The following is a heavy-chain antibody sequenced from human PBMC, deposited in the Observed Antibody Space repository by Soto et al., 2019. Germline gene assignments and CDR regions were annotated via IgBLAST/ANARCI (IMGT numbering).Heavy chain of an antibody. CDR2: ISYDGSNK. Sequence: GGSLRLSCAASGFTFSSYGMHWVRQAPGKGLEWVAVISYDGSNKYYADSVKGRFTISRDNSKNTLHLQMNSLRAEDTAVYYCAKDIGIVVVVAATYGLDVSGQGSTVTVSS. V-gene: IGHV3-30*18. D-gene: IGHD2-15*01. CDR3: AKDIGIVVVVAATYGLDV. CDR1: GFTFSSYG. J-gene: IGHJ6*02.